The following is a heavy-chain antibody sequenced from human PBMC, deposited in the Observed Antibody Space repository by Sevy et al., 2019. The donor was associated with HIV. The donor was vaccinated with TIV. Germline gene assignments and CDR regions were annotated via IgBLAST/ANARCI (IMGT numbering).Heavy chain of an antibody. CDR3: ARGAVVIGTTATPVLDF. Sequence: SETLSLTCSVSDDSINSYYWSWIRQPPGKGLEWIGYIYNNIGSTSYNPSLTSRVTISVDTSKNQFALNLTFVTAADTAVYYCARGAVVIGTTATPVLDFWGLGSLVTVSS. D-gene: IGHD2-2*01. CDR2: IYNNIGST. CDR1: DDSINSYY. V-gene: IGHV4-59*08. J-gene: IGHJ4*02.